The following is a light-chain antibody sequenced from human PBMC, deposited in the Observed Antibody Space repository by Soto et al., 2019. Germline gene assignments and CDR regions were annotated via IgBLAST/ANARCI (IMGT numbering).Light chain of an antibody. CDR3: SLYTNNNTLI. CDR2: DVN. Sequence: QSALTQPASVSGSPGQSITISCTGTSSDVGDYNYVSWYQQHPGRAPKLRIYDVNNRPSGVSKRFSVSKSGNTASLTISGLQAEDEAEYFCSLYTNNNTLIFGGGTKVTVL. V-gene: IGLV2-14*01. J-gene: IGLJ2*01. CDR1: SSDVGDYNY.